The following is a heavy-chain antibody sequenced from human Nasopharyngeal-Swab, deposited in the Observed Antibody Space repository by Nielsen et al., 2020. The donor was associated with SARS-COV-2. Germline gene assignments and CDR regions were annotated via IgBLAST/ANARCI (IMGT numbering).Heavy chain of an antibody. CDR3: ARRGVVVRGGEDGDD. V-gene: IGHV4-39*01. CDR2: IYYSGST. D-gene: IGHD2-15*01. J-gene: IGHJ4*02. Sequence: WIRQPPGKGLEWIGRIYYSGSTYYNPSLKSRVTISVDTSKNQFSLKLSSVTAADTAVYYCARRGVVVRGGEDGDDWGQG.